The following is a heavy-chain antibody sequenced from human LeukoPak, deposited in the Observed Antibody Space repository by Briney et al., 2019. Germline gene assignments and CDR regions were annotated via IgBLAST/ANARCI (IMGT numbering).Heavy chain of an antibody. CDR2: ISTSGSTI. Sequence: GGSLRLSCTASGFTFSSYSMNWVRQAPGKGLEWISYISTSGSTIYYADSVKGRFTISRDNAKNSLYLQMNSLRAEDTAVYYCAREMYYDFWSGSVDYWGQGTLVTVSS. D-gene: IGHD3-3*01. CDR1: GFTFSSYS. J-gene: IGHJ4*02. CDR3: AREMYYDFWSGSVDY. V-gene: IGHV3-48*04.